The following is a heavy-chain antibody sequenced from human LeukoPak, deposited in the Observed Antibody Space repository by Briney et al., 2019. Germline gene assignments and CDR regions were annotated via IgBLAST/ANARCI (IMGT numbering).Heavy chain of an antibody. CDR3: TRGRTRDNRDYSIPPTPRSNYYYYYMDV. D-gene: IGHD4-11*01. CDR2: IRSKANSYAT. Sequence: PGGSLRLSCAASGFTFSGSAMHWVRQASGKGLEWVGRIRSKANSYATAYAASVKGRFTISRDDSKNTAYLQMNSLKTEDTAVYYCTRGRTRDNRDYSIPPTPRSNYYYYYMDVWGKGTTVTVSS. CDR1: GFTFSGSA. V-gene: IGHV3-73*01. J-gene: IGHJ6*03.